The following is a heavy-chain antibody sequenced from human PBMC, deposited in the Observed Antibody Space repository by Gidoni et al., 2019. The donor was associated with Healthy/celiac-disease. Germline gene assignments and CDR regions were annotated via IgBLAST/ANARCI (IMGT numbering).Heavy chain of an antibody. J-gene: IGHJ6*02. CDR3: ARERYYYDSEEDYGMDV. CDR2: INSGNGNT. CDR1: GSTFTSYA. Sequence: QVQLVQSGAEVKKPGASVKVSCKASGSTFTSYAMHWVRQAPGQRLEWMGWINSGNGNTKYSQKFQGRVTITRDTSARTAYMELSSLRSEDTAVYYCARERYYYDSEEDYGMDVWGQGTTVTVSS. V-gene: IGHV1-3*01. D-gene: IGHD3-22*01.